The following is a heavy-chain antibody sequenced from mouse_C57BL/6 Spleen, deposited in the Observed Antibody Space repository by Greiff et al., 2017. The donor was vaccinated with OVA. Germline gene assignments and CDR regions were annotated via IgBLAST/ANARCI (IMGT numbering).Heavy chain of an antibody. Sequence: QVQLKQPGAELVKPGASVKMSCKASGYTFTSYWITWVKQRPGQGLEWIGDLYPGSGSTNYNEKFKSKATLTVDTSSSTAYMQLSSLTSEDSAVYYCATDYYGSSSDWGQGTTLTVSS. CDR3: ATDYYGSSSD. D-gene: IGHD1-1*01. CDR1: GYTFTSYW. V-gene: IGHV1-55*01. CDR2: LYPGSGST. J-gene: IGHJ2*01.